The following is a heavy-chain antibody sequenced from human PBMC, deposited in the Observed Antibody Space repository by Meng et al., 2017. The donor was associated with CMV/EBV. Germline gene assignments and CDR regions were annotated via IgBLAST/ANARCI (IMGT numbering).Heavy chain of an antibody. V-gene: IGHV4-61*01. CDR1: GGSVSSSSYY. CDR2: IYYSGST. D-gene: IGHD2-2*01. J-gene: IGHJ5*02. CDR3: ARCVVVPAAHATPRIWFDP. Sequence: ESLKISCTVSGGSVSSSSYYWSWIRQPPGKGLEWIGYIYYSGSTNYNPSLKSRVTISVDTSKNQFSLKLSSVTAADTAVYYCARCVVVPAAHATPRIWFDPWGQGTLVTVSS.